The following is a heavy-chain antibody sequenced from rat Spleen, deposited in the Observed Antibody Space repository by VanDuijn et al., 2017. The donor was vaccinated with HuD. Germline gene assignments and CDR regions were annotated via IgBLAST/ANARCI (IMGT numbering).Heavy chain of an antibody. CDR1: GFTFNNYW. V-gene: IGHV4-2*01. CDR3: VREDWGVNY. CDR2: INKDSSIT. J-gene: IGHJ2*01. Sequence: EVQLVGTGGGLVQPGGSLKLSCVASGFTFNNYWMYWTRQAPGKGLEWIGEINKDSSITLYAPSLKDKFTISRDNAQNTLYRQMSKLGFEDTATYFCVREDWGVNYWGQGVMVTVSS. D-gene: IGHD5-1*01.